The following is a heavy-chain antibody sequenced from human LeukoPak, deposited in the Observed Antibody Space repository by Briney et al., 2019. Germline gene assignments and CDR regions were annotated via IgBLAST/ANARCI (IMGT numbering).Heavy chain of an antibody. Sequence: GGSLRLSCSASGLTLRSYAIHWVRQAPGKGLEYVSGISRDGGSTYSADSVKGRFTISRDNSKDRLNLQMSSLRPEDTALYYYVTGYSSRPQYYFAQWGQGTLLTVSS. V-gene: IGHV3-64D*09. J-gene: IGHJ4*02. D-gene: IGHD6-13*01. CDR3: VTGYSSRPQYYFAQ. CDR1: GLTLRSYA. CDR2: ISRDGGST.